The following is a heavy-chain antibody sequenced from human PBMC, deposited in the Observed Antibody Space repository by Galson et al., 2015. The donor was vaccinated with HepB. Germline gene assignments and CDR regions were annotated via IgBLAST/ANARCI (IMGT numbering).Heavy chain of an antibody. CDR3: AHMKDLRSQHGVLRYFDWSRQDDAFDI. J-gene: IGHJ3*02. D-gene: IGHD3-9*01. CDR1: GFSLSTSGVG. V-gene: IGHV2-5*02. Sequence: PALVKPTQTLTLTCTFSGFSLSTSGVGVGWIRQPPGKALEWLALIYWDDDKRYSPSLKSRLTITKDTSKNQVVLTMTNMDPVDTATYYCAHMKDLRSQHGVLRYFDWSRQDDAFDIWGQGTMVTVSS. CDR2: IYWDDDK.